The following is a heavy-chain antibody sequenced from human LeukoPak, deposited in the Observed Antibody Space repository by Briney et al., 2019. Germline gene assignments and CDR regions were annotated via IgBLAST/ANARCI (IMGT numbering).Heavy chain of an antibody. Sequence: GGSLRLSCAASGFTFNTYSMNWVRQAPGKGLAWISYISSSGDTIYYAESVQGRFTVSRDNAKSSLYLQMNSLRDEDTGVYYCARDIYGGNPRTDYWGPGTLVTVSS. V-gene: IGHV3-48*02. D-gene: IGHD4-23*01. CDR1: GFTFNTYS. CDR3: ARDIYGGNPRTDY. CDR2: ISSSGDTI. J-gene: IGHJ4*02.